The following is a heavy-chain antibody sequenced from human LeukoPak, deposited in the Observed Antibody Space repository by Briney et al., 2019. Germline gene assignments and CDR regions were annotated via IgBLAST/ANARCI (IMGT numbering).Heavy chain of an antibody. CDR1: GYTFTRYA. V-gene: IGHV7-4-1*02. CDR2: INTNTGNP. D-gene: IGHD2-2*01. J-gene: IGHJ6*03. CDR3: AKIVIPSGMWNSYYYMDV. Sequence: ASVKVSCKASGYTFTRYAMNWVRQAPGQGLEWMGWINTNTGNPTYAQGFTGRFVFSLDTSVSTAYLQISSLKAEDTAVYYCAKIVIPSGMWNSYYYMDVWGKGTTVTVSS.